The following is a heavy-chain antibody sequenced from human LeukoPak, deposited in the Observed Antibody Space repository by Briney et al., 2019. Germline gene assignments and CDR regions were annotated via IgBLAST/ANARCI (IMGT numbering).Heavy chain of an antibody. V-gene: IGHV1-18*01. Sequence: ASVKVSCKASGYTFTNYGISWVRQAPGQGLEWMGWISGYNGNTNYAQKLQGRVTMTTDTSTNTAYMELRSLRSDDTAVYYCARVAPHRRLAVSGLVYFDYWGQGTLVTVS. J-gene: IGHJ4*02. D-gene: IGHD3-10*01. CDR1: GYTFTNYG. CDR3: ARVAPHRRLAVSGLVYFDY. CDR2: ISGYNGNT.